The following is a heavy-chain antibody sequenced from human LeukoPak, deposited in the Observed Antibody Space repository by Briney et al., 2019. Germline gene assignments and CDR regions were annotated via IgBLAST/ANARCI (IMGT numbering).Heavy chain of an antibody. Sequence: SETLSLTCTVSGGSVSDYYWSWIRQSPGKGLEWIGYIYYTGSTSYNPSLRSRVTMSADTSKNQFSLKLSSVTAADTAVYYCARDGAARRGNWFDPWGQGTLVTVSS. V-gene: IGHV4-59*02. CDR3: ARDGAARRGNWFDP. CDR2: IYYTGST. CDR1: GGSVSDYY. J-gene: IGHJ5*02. D-gene: IGHD6-6*01.